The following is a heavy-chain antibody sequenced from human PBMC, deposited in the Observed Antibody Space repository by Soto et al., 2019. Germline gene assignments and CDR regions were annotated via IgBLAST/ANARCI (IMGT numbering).Heavy chain of an antibody. V-gene: IGHV1-2*04. CDR1: GYTFTGYY. D-gene: IGHD1-1*01. Sequence: QVQLVQSGAEVKKPGASVRVSCKASGYTFTGYYIHWIRQAPGQGLEWMGWIKPYTGSTNYAQRFQGWVAMTRDTSISTAYLELSRETSDDTAVYYCARGERNALYGGGWFDPWGQGTLVTVSS. CDR2: IKPYTGST. CDR3: ARGERNALYGGGWFDP. J-gene: IGHJ5*02.